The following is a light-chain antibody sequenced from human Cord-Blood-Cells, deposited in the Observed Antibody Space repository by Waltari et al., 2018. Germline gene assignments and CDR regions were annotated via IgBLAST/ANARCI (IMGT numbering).Light chain of an antibody. CDR3: AAWDDGLSGWV. CDR1: SSNIGSNY. V-gene: IGLV1-47*01. CDR2: RNN. Sequence: QSVLTQPPSASGTPGQRVTISCSGSSSNIGSNYVYWYQQLPGTAPKLHIYRNNHGASGVPVLFSGSKSGTSSSLAISGLRSEDEADYYCAAWDDGLSGWVFGGGTKRTVL. J-gene: IGLJ3*02.